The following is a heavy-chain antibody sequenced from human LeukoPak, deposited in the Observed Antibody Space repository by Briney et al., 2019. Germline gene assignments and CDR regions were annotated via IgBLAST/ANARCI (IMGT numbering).Heavy chain of an antibody. CDR2: INTDGSTT. J-gene: IGHJ5*02. D-gene: IGHD3-10*01. V-gene: IGHV3-74*01. CDR3: ASGPNGSGSYRGAWFDP. Sequence: GGSLRLSCAASGFTFSSYWMHWVRQVPGKGLVWVSRINTDGSTTTYADSVKGRFTISRDNAKNTLYLQMNSLRAEDTAVYYCASGPNGSGSYRGAWFDPWGQGTLVTVSS. CDR1: GFTFSSYW.